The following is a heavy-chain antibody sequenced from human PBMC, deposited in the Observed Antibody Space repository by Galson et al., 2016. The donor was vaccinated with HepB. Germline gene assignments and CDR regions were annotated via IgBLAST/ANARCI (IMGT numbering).Heavy chain of an antibody. V-gene: IGHV3-74*01. CDR2: VNSDGSST. D-gene: IGHD5-18*01. CDR3: AREGYGPLYYDFYYMDV. CDR1: GFPFSSYL. Sequence: SLRLSCAASGFPFSSYLMHWVRQAPGKGLVWVSRVNSDGSSTSYADSVKGRFTISKDNAKNTLYLQMNSLRAEDTAVYFCAREGYGPLYYDFYYMDVWGKGTTVTVSS. J-gene: IGHJ6*03.